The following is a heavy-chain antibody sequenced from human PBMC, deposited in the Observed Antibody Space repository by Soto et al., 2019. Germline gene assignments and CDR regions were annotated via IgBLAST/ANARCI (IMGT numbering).Heavy chain of an antibody. CDR2: ISYDGNNN. V-gene: IGHV3-30-3*01. D-gene: IGHD2-21*02. J-gene: IGHJ4*02. CDR3: ARESWGDIFFDY. CDR1: GFTFSSFA. Sequence: ESVGGVVQPGRSLRLSCAASGFTFSSFAMHWIRQAPGKGLEWVAVISYDGNNNYYADSVKGRFTISRDNSKNTLYVHMNSLRAEDTALYYCARESWGDIFFDYWGQGTPVTVSS.